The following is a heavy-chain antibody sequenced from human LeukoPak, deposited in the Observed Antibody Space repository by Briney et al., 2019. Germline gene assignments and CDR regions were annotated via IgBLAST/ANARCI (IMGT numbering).Heavy chain of an antibody. CDR1: GYTFTHYY. CDR2: MNHKSWVS. V-gene: IGHV1-2*06. CDR3: ARSGSKSNYLDRDF. J-gene: IGHJ6*03. Sequence: ASVKVSCKPSGYTFTHYYIHWLRQAPRQGLEWMGRMNHKSWVSKYAQKLQLKVTMTKDTSNSTAYMEQNNLRSDETAVCYGARSGSKSNYLDRDFWPKGTKVTV. D-gene: IGHD1-7*01.